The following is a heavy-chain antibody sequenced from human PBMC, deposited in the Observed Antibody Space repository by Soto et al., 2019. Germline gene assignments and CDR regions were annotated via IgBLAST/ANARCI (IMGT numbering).Heavy chain of an antibody. J-gene: IGHJ4*02. CDR1: GFSFSVSY. D-gene: IGHD5-12*01. CDR2: IKEDGSEK. Sequence: EVHLVESGGGLVQPGGSLRLSCAATGFSFSVSYMTWVRQAPGKGLEWVATIKEDGSEKYYADSVRGRFTISKDNAERSLWLQMSSTRAEDTAVYYCASLGSGDYGGYVGSDYWGQGTLVTVSS. V-gene: IGHV3-7*05. CDR3: ASLGSGDYGGYVGSDY.